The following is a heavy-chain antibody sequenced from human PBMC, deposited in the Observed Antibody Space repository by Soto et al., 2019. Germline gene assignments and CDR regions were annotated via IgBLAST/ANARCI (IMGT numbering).Heavy chain of an antibody. Sequence: PGAAQRLSFAASGFSFGSYALSWVRQAPGKGLEWVSTISGSDGKTFYADSVKGRFSISRDTSQSALYLQMNSLRADDTAMYYCARWSYLDYWGQGTRVTVSA. CDR3: ARWSYLDY. CDR1: GFSFGSYA. J-gene: IGHJ4*02. V-gene: IGHV3-23*01. CDR2: ISGSDGKT. D-gene: IGHD3-3*01.